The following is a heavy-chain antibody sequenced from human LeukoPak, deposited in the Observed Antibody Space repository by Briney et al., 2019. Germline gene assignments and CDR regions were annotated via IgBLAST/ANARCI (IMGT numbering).Heavy chain of an antibody. J-gene: IGHJ3*02. CDR3: ARALTYCSSTSCYGDAFDI. Sequence: GALVKVSCKASGYTFTSYDVNWVRQATGQGLEWMGWMNPNSGNTGYAQKFQGRVTMTRNTSISTAYMELSSLRSEDTAVYYCARALTYCSSTSCYGDAFDIWGQGTMVTVSS. CDR1: GYTFTSYD. V-gene: IGHV1-8*01. D-gene: IGHD2-2*01. CDR2: MNPNSGNT.